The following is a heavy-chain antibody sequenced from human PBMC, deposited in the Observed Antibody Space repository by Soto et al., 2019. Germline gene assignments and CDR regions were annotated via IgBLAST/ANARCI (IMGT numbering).Heavy chain of an antibody. CDR1: GYDFTAYA. CDR2: LNSGNGNT. D-gene: IGHD5-12*01. V-gene: IGHV1-3*04. J-gene: IGHJ4*02. CDR3: ATYRGYGDPNDY. Sequence: QVHLVQSGAEVKKPGASVKVSCKASGYDFTAYAMHWVRQAPGQSLEWMGWLNSGNGNTKYSEKFQGRVTITSDTSATTAYMELSGLRSEDTAVYCCATYRGYGDPNDYWGQGTLVTVSS.